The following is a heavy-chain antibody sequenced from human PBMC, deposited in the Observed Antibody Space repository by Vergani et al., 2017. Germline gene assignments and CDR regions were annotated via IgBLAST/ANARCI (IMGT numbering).Heavy chain of an antibody. CDR2: ISWNRGSI. J-gene: IGHJ6*02. CDR3: EKDMSLTSRGIQLWSGNYGMDV. V-gene: IGHV3-9*01. D-gene: IGHD5-18*01. Sequence: EVQLVESGGGLVQPGRSLRLSCAASGFTFDDYAMHWVRQAPGKGLEWVSGISWNRGSIGYADSVKGRFTISIDNAKNFLYLQMNSLRAEDTALYYCEKDMSLTSRGIQLWSGNYGMDVWGQGTTVTVSS. CDR1: GFTFDDYA.